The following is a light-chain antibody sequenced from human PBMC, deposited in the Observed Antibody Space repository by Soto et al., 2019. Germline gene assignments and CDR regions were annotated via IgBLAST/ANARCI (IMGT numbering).Light chain of an antibody. CDR2: EVS. J-gene: IGLJ2*01. CDR3: SSYAGNNPVV. CDR1: SSDVGGYNY. Sequence: QSALTQPPSASGSPGQSVTISCTGTSSDVGGYNYVSWYQQHPGSAPKLMISEVSKRPSGVPDRFSGSKSGNTASLTVSGLQAEDEADYYCSSYAGNNPVVFGGGTKVTVL. V-gene: IGLV2-8*01.